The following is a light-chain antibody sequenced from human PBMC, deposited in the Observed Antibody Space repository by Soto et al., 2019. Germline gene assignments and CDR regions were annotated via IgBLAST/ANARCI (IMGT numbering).Light chain of an antibody. V-gene: IGKV3-11*01. CDR2: DAS. J-gene: IGKJ3*01. CDR1: QSISNS. Sequence: EIVLTQSPATLSLSPGEGATLSCRASQSISNSLAWYQQQPCQAPRLLIYDASYRPTGFPARFSGSGSGTDFTITISILEPDDFVVYYCQQHGNSPFPFGPGARGDI. CDR3: QQHGNSPFP.